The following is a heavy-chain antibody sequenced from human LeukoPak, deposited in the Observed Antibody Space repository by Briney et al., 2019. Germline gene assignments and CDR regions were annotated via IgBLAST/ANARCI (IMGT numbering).Heavy chain of an antibody. Sequence: ASVKVSCKASGYTFTSYYMHWVRQAPGQGLEWIGIINPSGGSTSYAQKFQGRVTMTRDMPTSTVYMELSSLRSEDTAVYYCARAPVGDFWSGYRYYYYMDVWGKGTTVTVSS. J-gene: IGHJ6*03. V-gene: IGHV1-46*01. CDR2: INPSGGST. D-gene: IGHD3-3*01. CDR1: GYTFTSYY. CDR3: ARAPVGDFWSGYRYYYYMDV.